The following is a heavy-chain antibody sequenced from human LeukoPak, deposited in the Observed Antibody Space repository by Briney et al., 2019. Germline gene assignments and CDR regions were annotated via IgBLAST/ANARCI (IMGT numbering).Heavy chain of an antibody. Sequence: GGSLRLSCAASGFTFSSYSMNWVRQAPGKGLEWVSSISSSSSYIYYADSVKGRFTMSRDNAKNSLYLQMNSLRAEDTAVYYCARDSWNVYRSSTSCYDDDYWGQGTLVTVSS. D-gene: IGHD2-2*01. J-gene: IGHJ4*02. CDR3: ARDSWNVYRSSTSCYDDDY. CDR2: ISSSSSYI. V-gene: IGHV3-21*01. CDR1: GFTFSSYS.